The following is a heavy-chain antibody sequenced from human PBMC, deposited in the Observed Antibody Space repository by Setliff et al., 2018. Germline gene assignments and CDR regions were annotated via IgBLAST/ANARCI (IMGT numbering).Heavy chain of an antibody. CDR3: ARDLLRSSSWRPDVFDV. Sequence: ASVKVSCKASGYTFTSHYMHWARQAPGLGLEWMGTINPSSGRTSYAQKFQGRVTMTRDTSTSTVYMDMSSLRSEDTAVYYCARDLLRSSSWRPDVFDVWGQGTMVTVSS. V-gene: IGHV1-46*01. J-gene: IGHJ3*01. CDR1: GYTFTSHY. CDR2: INPSSGRT. D-gene: IGHD6-13*01.